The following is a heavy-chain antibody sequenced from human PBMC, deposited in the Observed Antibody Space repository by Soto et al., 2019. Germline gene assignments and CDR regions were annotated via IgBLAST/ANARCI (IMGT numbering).Heavy chain of an antibody. CDR2: TSSSSSYI. J-gene: IGHJ6*02. CDR3: ARDRDLVVAATWGYYYYGMDV. D-gene: IGHD2-15*01. CDR1: GFTLGRYS. V-gene: IGHV3-21*01. Sequence: PGGSLRLSCAPSGFTLGRYSMNWVRRTPGKGPGWVSSTSSSSSYIYYADSVKGRFTISRDNAKNSLYLQMNSLRTEDTAVYYCARDRDLVVAATWGYYYYGMDVWGQVPTVTVSS.